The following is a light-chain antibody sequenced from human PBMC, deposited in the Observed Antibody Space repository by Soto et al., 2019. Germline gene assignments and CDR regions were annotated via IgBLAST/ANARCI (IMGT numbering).Light chain of an antibody. CDR3: SSYAVTNIFV. J-gene: IGLJ1*01. Sequence: QSVLTQPPSASGSPGQSVTISCTGTSSDIGAYNSVSWYQHHPGKAPKLVIYEVSKRPSGVPDRFSGSKSGSTASLTVSGLQAEDEADYYCSSYAVTNIFVFGTGTKVTVL. CDR2: EVS. V-gene: IGLV2-8*01. CDR1: SSDIGAYNS.